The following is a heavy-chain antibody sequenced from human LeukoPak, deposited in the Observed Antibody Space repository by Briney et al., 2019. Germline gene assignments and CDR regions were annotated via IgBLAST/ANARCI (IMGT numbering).Heavy chain of an antibody. Sequence: GGSLRLSCAASGFPFFGYAMHWVRQAPGKGLEWVAVIWYDGTNKNYADSVKGRFTISRDNSKNTLYLQMNSLRAEDTAVYYCARGGGGHHYYFDYGAQEPLVTVSS. CDR3: ARGGGGHHYYFDY. J-gene: IGHJ4*02. D-gene: IGHD2-15*01. CDR1: GFPFFGYA. V-gene: IGHV3-33*01. CDR2: IWYDGTNK.